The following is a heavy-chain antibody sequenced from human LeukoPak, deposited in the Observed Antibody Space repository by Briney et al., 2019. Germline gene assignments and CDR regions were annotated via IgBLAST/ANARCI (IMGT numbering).Heavy chain of an antibody. CDR3: ASLPPLWFGELSSNGNWFDP. CDR1: GGSISSSSYY. V-gene: IGHV4-39*01. CDR2: IYYSGST. D-gene: IGHD3-10*01. Sequence: SETLSLTXTVSGGSISSSSYYWGWIRQPPGKGLEWIGSIYYSGSTYYNPSLKSRVTISVDTSKNQFSLKLSSVTAADTAVYYCASLPPLWFGELSSNGNWFDPWGQGTLVTVSS. J-gene: IGHJ5*02.